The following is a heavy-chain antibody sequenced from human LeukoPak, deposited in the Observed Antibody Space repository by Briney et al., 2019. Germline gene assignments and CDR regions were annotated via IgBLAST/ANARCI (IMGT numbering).Heavy chain of an antibody. Sequence: ASVKVSCKASGYTFTGYYMHWVRQAPGQGLEWMGWINPNSGGTNYAQKFQGRVTMTRDTSISTAYMELSRLRSDDTAVYYCAGAAGWNDAYYYYYMDVWGKGTTVTVSS. J-gene: IGHJ6*03. CDR3: AGAAGWNDAYYYYYMDV. CDR2: INPNSGGT. V-gene: IGHV1-2*02. CDR1: GYTFTGYY. D-gene: IGHD1-1*01.